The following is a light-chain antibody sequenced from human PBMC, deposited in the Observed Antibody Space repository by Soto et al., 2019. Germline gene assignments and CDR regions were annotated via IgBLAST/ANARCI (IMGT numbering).Light chain of an antibody. CDR3: QQYDRSPL. V-gene: IGKV3-20*01. CDR2: GAS. Sequence: IVLTQSPGTLSLSPGERATLSCRASQSVSNTHLAWYQQKPGQAPRLLIYGASSRATGISDRFSGSGSGTDFTLTISRLEPEHFAVYYCQQYDRSPLFGGGTKVEIK. CDR1: QSVSNTH. J-gene: IGKJ4*01.